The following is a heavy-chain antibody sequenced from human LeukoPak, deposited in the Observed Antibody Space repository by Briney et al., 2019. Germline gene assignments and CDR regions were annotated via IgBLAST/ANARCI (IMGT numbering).Heavy chain of an antibody. V-gene: IGHV3-7*01. CDR3: AELGITMIGGV. CDR1: GFTFSRYW. CDR2: IKQDGSEK. J-gene: IGHJ6*04. D-gene: IGHD3-10*02. Sequence: GGSLRLSCVASGFTFSRYWMSWVRQAPGKGLEWVANIKQDGSEKYYVDSVKGRFTISRDSAKNSLYLQMNSLRAEDTAVYYCAELGITMIGGVWGKGTTVTISS.